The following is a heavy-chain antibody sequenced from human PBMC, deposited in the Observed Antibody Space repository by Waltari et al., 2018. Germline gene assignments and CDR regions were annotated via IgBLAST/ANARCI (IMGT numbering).Heavy chain of an antibody. J-gene: IGHJ4*02. CDR3: ASQGNVLRFLEWLVV. Sequence: EVQLVESGGGLIQPGGSLRLSCAASGFTVSSNYMSWVRQAPGKGLKWCSVIYSGGSTYYADPVKGRFTIPRDNSQNTLYLQMNSLRAEDTAVYYCASQGNVLRFLEWLVVWGQGTLVTVSS. CDR1: GFTVSSNY. V-gene: IGHV3-53*01. D-gene: IGHD3-3*01. CDR2: IYSGGST.